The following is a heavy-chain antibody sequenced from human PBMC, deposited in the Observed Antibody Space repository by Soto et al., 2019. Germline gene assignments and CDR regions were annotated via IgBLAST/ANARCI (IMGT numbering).Heavy chain of an antibody. D-gene: IGHD3-10*01. J-gene: IGHJ6*03. CDR3: AADVGFGELLLPPYYYYYMDV. CDR2: IVVGSGNT. CDR1: GFTFTSFA. Sequence: QMQLVQSGPEVKKPGTSVKVSCKASGFTFTSFAMQWVRQARGQRLEWIGWIVVGSGNTNYAQKVQERVPITRDMSTSTDYMELSSLRSEDTAVYYCAADVGFGELLLPPYYYYYMDVWGKGNTVTVSS. V-gene: IGHV1-58*02.